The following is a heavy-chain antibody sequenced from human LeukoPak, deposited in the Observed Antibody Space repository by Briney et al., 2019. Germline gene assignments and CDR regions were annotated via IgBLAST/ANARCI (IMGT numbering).Heavy chain of an antibody. D-gene: IGHD3-16*01. CDR2: ISGSGSST. V-gene: IGHV3-23*01. CDR3: VKEVSFGEMGGDI. CDR1: GFTFSSYA. Sequence: GGSLRLSCAASGFTFSSYAMSWVRQAPGKGLEWVSDISGSGSSTYYADSVKGRFTISRDNSKNTLYLQMNSLRAEDMALYHCVKEVSFGEMGGDIWGQGTLVTVSS. J-gene: IGHJ4*02.